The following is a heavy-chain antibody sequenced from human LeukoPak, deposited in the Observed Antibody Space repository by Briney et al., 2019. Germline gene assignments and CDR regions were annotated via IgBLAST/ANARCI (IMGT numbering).Heavy chain of an antibody. V-gene: IGHV3-30*18. CDR2: MSYDGSDK. J-gene: IGHJ4*02. CDR3: AKDGQDGYNYAGPPDY. Sequence: PGGSLRLSCAASGFTFSNYGMHWVRKAPGKGLEWVAVMSYDGSDKYYADSVKGRFTISRDNSKNTLYLQMNSLRAEDTAVYYCAKDGQDGYNYAGPPDYWGQGTLVTVSS. CDR1: GFTFSNYG. D-gene: IGHD5-24*01.